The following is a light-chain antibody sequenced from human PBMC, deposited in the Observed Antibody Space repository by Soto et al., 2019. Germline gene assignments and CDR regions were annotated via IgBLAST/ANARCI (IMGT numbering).Light chain of an antibody. Sequence: DIQMTQSPSSLSASVGDRVTITCLASQSIRSYLNWYQQKPGKAPKILIYAASSLQSGVPSRFSGSGSGTAFTLTISNLQPEDCATYYCQQSYSTPPITFGQGTRLEIK. CDR3: QQSYSTPPIT. CDR2: AAS. CDR1: QSIRSY. J-gene: IGKJ5*01. V-gene: IGKV1-39*01.